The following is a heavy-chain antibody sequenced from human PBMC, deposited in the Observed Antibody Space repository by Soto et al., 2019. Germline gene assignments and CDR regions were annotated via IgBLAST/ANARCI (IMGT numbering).Heavy chain of an antibody. V-gene: IGHV3-11*01. D-gene: IGHD6-19*01. CDR2: LSSRYLSI. CDR1: GFIFSNYY. CDR3: ARLSATGWHVNGRDYFDH. Sequence: GGSLRLSCTASGFIFSNYYMSLIRQAPGKGLEWVSSLSSRYLSIYYTDSVKGRFTIFRDNAKNSLFLHMIDLRTAYTAVYYCARLSATGWHVNGRDYFDHWGLGTLVTVSS. J-gene: IGHJ4*02.